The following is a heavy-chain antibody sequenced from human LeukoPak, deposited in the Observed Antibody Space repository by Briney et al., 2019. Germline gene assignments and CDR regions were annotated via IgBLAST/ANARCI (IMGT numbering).Heavy chain of an antibody. J-gene: IGHJ5*02. CDR1: GGSFSGYY. CDR2: INHRGST. CDR3: ARDITGPPNNWFDP. D-gene: IGHD1-14*01. V-gene: IGHV4-34*01. Sequence: SETLSLTCAVYGGSFSGYYWSWIRQPPGKGLEWIGDINHRGSTNYNPSLKSRVSISVDTSKNQFSLKLSSVTAADTAVYYCARDITGPPNNWFDPWGQGTLVTVSS.